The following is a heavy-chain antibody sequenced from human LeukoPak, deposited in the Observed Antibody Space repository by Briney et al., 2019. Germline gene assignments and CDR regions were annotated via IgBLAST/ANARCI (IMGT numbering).Heavy chain of an antibody. Sequence: ASVKVSCKASGYTFTGYCMHWVRQAPGQGLEWMGWINPNSGGTNYAQKFQGRVTMTRDTSISTAHMELSRLRSDDTAVYYCARRNNYDFWSGYPRFDPWGQGTLVTVSS. V-gene: IGHV1-2*02. J-gene: IGHJ5*02. CDR3: ARRNNYDFWSGYPRFDP. CDR2: INPNSGGT. CDR1: GYTFTGYC. D-gene: IGHD3-3*01.